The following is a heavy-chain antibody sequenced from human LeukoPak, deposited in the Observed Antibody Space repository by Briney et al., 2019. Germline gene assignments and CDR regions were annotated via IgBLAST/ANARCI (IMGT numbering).Heavy chain of an antibody. J-gene: IGHJ4*02. Sequence: SETLSLTCAVSGVSISSSNSYWGWIRQPPGKGLEWIGSIYYSGNTYYNASLKSRVTISVDTSKNQFSLKLSSVTAADTAVYYCARHTSGSYYFDYWGQGTLVTVSS. CDR3: ARHTSGSYYFDY. CDR2: IYYSGNT. CDR1: GVSISSSNSY. D-gene: IGHD1-26*01. V-gene: IGHV4-39*01.